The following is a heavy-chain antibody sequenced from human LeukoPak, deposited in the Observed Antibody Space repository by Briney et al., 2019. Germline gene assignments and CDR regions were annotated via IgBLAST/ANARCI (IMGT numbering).Heavy chain of an antibody. Sequence: GGSLRLSCATSRFTFSSYRMSWVRQAPGKGLEWVANIKQDGSEKYYVDSVKGRFTISRDNAKNSLYLQMNSLRAEDTAVYYCARVSGSYYADYFDYWGQGTLVTVSS. CDR3: ARVSGSYYADYFDY. CDR1: RFTFSSYR. CDR2: IKQDGSEK. D-gene: IGHD1-26*01. V-gene: IGHV3-7*01. J-gene: IGHJ4*02.